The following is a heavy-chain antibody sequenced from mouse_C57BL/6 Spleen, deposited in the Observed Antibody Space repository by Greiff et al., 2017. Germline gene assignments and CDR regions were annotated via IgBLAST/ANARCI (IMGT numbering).Heavy chain of an antibody. CDR2: IDPANGNT. Sequence: EVMLVESVAELVRPGASVKLSCTASGFNIKNTYMHWVKQRPEQGLEWIGRIDPANGNTKYAPKFQGKATITADTSSNTAYLQLSSLTSEDTAIYYCAQYGNYGWYFDVWGTGTTVTVSS. V-gene: IGHV14-3*01. CDR3: AQYGNYGWYFDV. CDR1: GFNIKNTY. J-gene: IGHJ1*03. D-gene: IGHD2-10*02.